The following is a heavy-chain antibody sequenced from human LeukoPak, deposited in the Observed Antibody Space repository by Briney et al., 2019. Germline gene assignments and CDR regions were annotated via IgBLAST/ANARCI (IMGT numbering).Heavy chain of an antibody. CDR2: ISAYNGNT. Sequence: GASVKVSCKASGYTFTSYGISWVRQAPGQGLEWMGWISAYNGNTNYAQKLQGRVTMTTDTSTSTAYMELRSLRSDDTAVYYCARDPYGSGSYYVYYYYYMDVWGKGTTVTASS. V-gene: IGHV1-18*01. CDR3: ARDPYGSGSYYVYYYYYMDV. D-gene: IGHD3-10*01. J-gene: IGHJ6*03. CDR1: GYTFTSYG.